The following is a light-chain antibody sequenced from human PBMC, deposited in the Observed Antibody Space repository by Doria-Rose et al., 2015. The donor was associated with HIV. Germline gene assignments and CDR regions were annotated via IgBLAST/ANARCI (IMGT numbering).Light chain of an antibody. Sequence: TQPPLSLPVTPGQPASISCRSSQSLLHTIGYNYLDWYLQKPGQSPQLLIYLGSNRASEVPDRFSGSGSGTDFTLKISRVEAEDVGVYYCMQALQTPYTFGQGTKLEIK. CDR1: QSLLHTIGYNY. CDR3: MQALQTPYT. V-gene: IGKV2-28*01. J-gene: IGKJ2*01. CDR2: LGS.